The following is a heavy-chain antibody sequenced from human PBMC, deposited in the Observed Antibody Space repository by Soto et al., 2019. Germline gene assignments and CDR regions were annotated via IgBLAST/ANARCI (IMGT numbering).Heavy chain of an antibody. J-gene: IGHJ5*02. D-gene: IGHD3-3*01. CDR1: GYTFTSYG. CDR2: ISAYNGNT. V-gene: IGHV1-18*01. Sequence: VASVKVSCKASGYTFTSYGISWVRQAPGQGLEWMGWISAYNGNTNYAQKLQGRVTMTTDTSTSTAYMELRSLRSDDTAVYYCARDFTYYDFWSGYYRFDPWGQGTLVTVSS. CDR3: ARDFTYYDFWSGYYRFDP.